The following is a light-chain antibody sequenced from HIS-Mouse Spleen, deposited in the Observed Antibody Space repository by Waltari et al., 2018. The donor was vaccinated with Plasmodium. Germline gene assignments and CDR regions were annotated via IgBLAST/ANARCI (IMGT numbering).Light chain of an antibody. CDR3: QAWDSSTVV. V-gene: IGLV3-1*01. CDR2: QDS. Sequence: SYELTQPPSVSVSPGQTASITCSGDKLGYKYACWYQQKPGQSPVLVICQDSKRPSGSPERFSGSNSGNTATLTISGTQAMDEADYYCQAWDSSTVVFGGGTKLTVL. CDR1: KLGYKY. J-gene: IGLJ2*01.